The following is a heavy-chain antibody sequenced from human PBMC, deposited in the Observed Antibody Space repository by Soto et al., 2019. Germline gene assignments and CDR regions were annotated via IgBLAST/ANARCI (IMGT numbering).Heavy chain of an antibody. CDR3: ARHQFFSSRHNSEYYFDY. V-gene: IGHV4-39*01. CDR1: GGSISSSSYY. D-gene: IGHD6-13*01. J-gene: IGHJ4*02. Sequence: QLQLQESGPGLVKPSETLSLTCTVSGGSISSSSYYWGWIRQPPGKGLEWIGSIYYSGSTYYNPSLKSRVTISVDTSKNQFSLKLSSVTAADTAVYYCARHQFFSSRHNSEYYFDYWGQGTLVTVSS. CDR2: IYYSGST.